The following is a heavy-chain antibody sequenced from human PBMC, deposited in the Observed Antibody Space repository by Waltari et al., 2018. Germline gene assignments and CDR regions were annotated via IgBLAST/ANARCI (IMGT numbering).Heavy chain of an antibody. CDR3: ARDLTGTLPGNDY. D-gene: IGHD1-20*01. CDR2: IKQDGSEK. CDR1: GFTFSRYW. Sequence: EVQLVESGGGLVQPGGSLRLYCAASGFTFSRYWMSWVRQAPGKGLEWVANIKQDGSEKYYVDSVKGRFTISRDNAKNSLYLQMNSLRAEDTAVYYCARDLTGTLPGNDYWGQGTLVTVSS. V-gene: IGHV3-7*01. J-gene: IGHJ4*02.